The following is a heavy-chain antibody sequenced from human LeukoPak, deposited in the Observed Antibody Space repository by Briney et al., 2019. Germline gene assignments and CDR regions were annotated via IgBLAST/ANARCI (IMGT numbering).Heavy chain of an antibody. Sequence: PGGSLSLSCAASGFTFISYWVSWVRQAPGKGLEWVANIKQDGSEKYYVDSVKGRFTISRDNAKNSLYLQMNSLRAEDTAVYYCASDIAAAHYLNPIFDYWGQGTMVTVSS. CDR2: IKQDGSEK. CDR3: ASDIAAAHYLNPIFDY. D-gene: IGHD6-13*01. J-gene: IGHJ4*02. CDR1: GFTFISYW. V-gene: IGHV3-7*01.